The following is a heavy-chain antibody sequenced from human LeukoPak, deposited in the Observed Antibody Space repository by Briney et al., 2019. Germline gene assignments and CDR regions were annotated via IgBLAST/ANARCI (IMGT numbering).Heavy chain of an antibody. D-gene: IGHD7-27*01. J-gene: IGHJ4*02. CDR1: GFTFSNHA. Sequence: GGSLRLSCAASGFTFSNHAMNWVRQAPGKGLEWVSTISGSGDATYHADSVKGRFTISGDNSKNKLYLQMNSLRAEDTAVYYCARRGPNWGFFDYWGRGTLVTVSS. CDR3: ARRGPNWGFFDY. CDR2: ISGSGDAT. V-gene: IGHV3-23*01.